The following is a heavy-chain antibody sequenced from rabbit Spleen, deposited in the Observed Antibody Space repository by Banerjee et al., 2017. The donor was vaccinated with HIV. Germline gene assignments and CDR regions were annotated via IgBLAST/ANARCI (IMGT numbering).Heavy chain of an antibody. Sequence: QQQLVESGGGLVQPGGSLTLTCKASGFDFSRYGVSWVRQAPGKGLEWIGYIDPIFGTTYSASWAKGRFTVSKASSTPVTLQMTSLTGADTATYFCARDLDDVVGWNFGWWGPGTLVTVS. D-gene: IGHD4-1*01. CDR3: ARDLDDVVGWNFGW. V-gene: IGHV1S45*01. CDR2: IDPIFGTT. J-gene: IGHJ6*01. CDR1: GFDFSRYG.